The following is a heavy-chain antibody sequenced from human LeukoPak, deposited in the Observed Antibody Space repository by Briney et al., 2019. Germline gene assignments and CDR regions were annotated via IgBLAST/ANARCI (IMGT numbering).Heavy chain of an antibody. D-gene: IGHD2-15*01. J-gene: IGHJ5*02. Sequence: SETLSLTCTVSGGSINNFYWTWIRQPPGKGLEWIGYIFYSGSTNYNPSLRSRVTISVDTSKNQFSLRLNSVTAADTATYYCARVDGVLSGVSRLDPWGQGTLVAVSS. CDR1: GGSINNFY. V-gene: IGHV4-59*01. CDR3: ARVDGVLSGVSRLDP. CDR2: IFYSGST.